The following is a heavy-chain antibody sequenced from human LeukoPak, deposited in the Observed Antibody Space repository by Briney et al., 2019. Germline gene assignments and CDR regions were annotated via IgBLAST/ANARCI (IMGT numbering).Heavy chain of an antibody. V-gene: IGHV1-2*02. CDR1: GYTFTDYY. Sequence: ASVNVSCKASGYTFTDYYMHWVRQAPGQGLEWMGWINPKSGVTNYAQNLQGRVTLTRDTSISTAYMDLSSLRSDDTAVYYCARDGGFDYWGQGTLVTVSS. D-gene: IGHD3-16*01. J-gene: IGHJ4*02. CDR3: ARDGGFDY. CDR2: INPKSGVT.